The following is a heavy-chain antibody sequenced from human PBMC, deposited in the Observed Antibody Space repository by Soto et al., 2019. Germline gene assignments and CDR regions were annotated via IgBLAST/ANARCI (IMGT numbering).Heavy chain of an antibody. CDR2: IYSGGST. CDR3: XXXXXXXXPXFDS. V-gene: IGHV3-66*01. CDR1: GFTVSSNY. Sequence: EVHLVESGGGLVQPGGSLRLSCAASGFTVSSNYMSWVRQAPGKGLEWVSGIYSGGSTYYADSVKGRFTISRDNSKNTXXXXXXXXXXXXXXXXXXXXXXXXXXPXFDSWGQGTLVTVSS. J-gene: IGHJ4*02.